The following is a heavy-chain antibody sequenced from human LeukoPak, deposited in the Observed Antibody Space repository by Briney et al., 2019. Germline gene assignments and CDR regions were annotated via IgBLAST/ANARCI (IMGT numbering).Heavy chain of an antibody. J-gene: IGHJ4*02. V-gene: IGHV3-7*01. CDR3: ARDTRTFDY. Sequence: PGRSLRLSCAASGFTFSNYRMNWVRQAPGKGLEWVANINQDGSEKYYVDSVKGRFTISRDNAKNSLFLQVNSLRAEDTAVYYCARDTRTFDYWGQGTLVTVSS. CDR2: INQDGSEK. CDR1: GFTFSNYR. D-gene: IGHD1-26*01.